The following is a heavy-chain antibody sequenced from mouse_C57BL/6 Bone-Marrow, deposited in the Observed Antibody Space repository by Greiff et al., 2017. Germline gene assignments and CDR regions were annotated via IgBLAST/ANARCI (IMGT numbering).Heavy chain of an antibody. V-gene: IGHV5-4*01. Sequence: EVHLVASGGGLVKPGGSLKLSCAASGFTFSSYAMSWVRQTPEKRLEWVATISDGGSYTYYPDNVKGRFTISRDNAKNNLYLQMSHLKSEDTAMYYCARDPHYYGSSYVDWYFDVWGTGTTVTVSS. D-gene: IGHD1-1*01. CDR1: GFTFSSYA. CDR2: ISDGGSYT. J-gene: IGHJ1*03. CDR3: ARDPHYYGSSYVDWYFDV.